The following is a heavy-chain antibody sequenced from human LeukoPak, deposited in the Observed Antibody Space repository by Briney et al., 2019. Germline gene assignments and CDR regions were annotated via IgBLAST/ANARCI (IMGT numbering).Heavy chain of an antibody. CDR1: GFTFRSYD. Sequence: GGSLRLSCAASGFTFRSYDMSWVRQAPGKGLEWVSDITGTGGNTYYADSVKGRFTISRDNSKNTLYLQMNSLRDEDTAVYYCAKVKDTSGSRFDYWGQETLVTVSS. D-gene: IGHD3-22*01. CDR2: ITGTGGNT. J-gene: IGHJ4*02. V-gene: IGHV3-23*01. CDR3: AKVKDTSGSRFDY.